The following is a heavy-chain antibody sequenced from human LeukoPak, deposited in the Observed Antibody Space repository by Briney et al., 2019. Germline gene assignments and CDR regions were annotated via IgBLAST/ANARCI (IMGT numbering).Heavy chain of an antibody. Sequence: GASVRVSCKASGYTFSDYHIHWVRQAPGQGLEWMGWINPDSGGTNYAQNFQDRVTLTRDTFTSTAYMEFSSLRSDDTAVYYCARGTPELNWGQGTLVTVSS. CDR2: INPDSGGT. D-gene: IGHD2-15*01. J-gene: IGHJ4*02. CDR3: ARGTPELN. CDR1: GYTFSDYH. V-gene: IGHV1-2*02.